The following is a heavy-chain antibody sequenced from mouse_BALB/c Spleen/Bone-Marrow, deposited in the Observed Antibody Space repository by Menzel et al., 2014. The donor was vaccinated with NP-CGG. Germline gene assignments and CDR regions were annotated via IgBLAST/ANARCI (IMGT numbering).Heavy chain of an antibody. CDR1: GFTFSSFG. J-gene: IGHJ2*01. D-gene: IGHD1-1*01. CDR2: ISSGSSTI. Sequence: EVKLEESGGGLVQPGGSRKLSCAASGFTFSSFGMHWVRQAPEKGLEWIAYISSGSSTIYYADTVKGRFTISRDNPKNTLFLQMTSLRSEDTAMYYCARSYYGSSYYFDYWGQGTTLTVSS. CDR3: ARSYYGSSYYFDY. V-gene: IGHV5-17*02.